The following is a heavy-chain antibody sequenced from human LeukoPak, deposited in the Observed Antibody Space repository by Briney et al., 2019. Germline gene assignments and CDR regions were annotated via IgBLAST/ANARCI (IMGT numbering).Heavy chain of an antibody. J-gene: IGHJ4*02. CDR1: GYTFTGYY. CDR2: INPNSGGT. CDR3: ARDLDLTDKSIDY. Sequence: ASVKVSCKASGYTFTGYYMHWVRQAPGQGLEWMGWINPNSGGTNYAQKFQGRVTMTRDTSISTAYMELSRLRSDDTAVYYRARDLDLTDKSIDYWGQGTLVTVSS. V-gene: IGHV1-2*02. D-gene: IGHD1-7*01.